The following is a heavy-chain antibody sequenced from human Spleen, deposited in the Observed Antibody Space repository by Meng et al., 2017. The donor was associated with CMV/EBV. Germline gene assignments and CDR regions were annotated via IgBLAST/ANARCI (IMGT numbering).Heavy chain of an antibody. Sequence: GGSLRLSCVASGFTFSNYGMYWARQAPGKGLDPGKGLEWVAFIRHSGSNTYYADSVKGRFTISRDNSKNTLSLQMNSLKAEDTAVYFCARARTSGYSRPFDYWGQGTLVTVSS. CDR3: ARARTSGYSRPFDY. J-gene: IGHJ4*02. CDR1: GFTFSNYG. D-gene: IGHD3-22*01. V-gene: IGHV3-30*02. CDR2: IRHSGSNT.